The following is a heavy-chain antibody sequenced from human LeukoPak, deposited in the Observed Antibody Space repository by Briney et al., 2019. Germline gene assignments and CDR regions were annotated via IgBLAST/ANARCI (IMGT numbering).Heavy chain of an antibody. CDR3: ARDRAAFHAFDI. Sequence: SETLSLTCTVSGYCLSSGYYWGWIRQPPGKGLEWIGSIYHSGSTYYNPSLKSRVTISVDTSKNQFSLKLSSVAAADTAVYYCARDRAAFHAFDIWGQGTMVTVSS. J-gene: IGHJ3*02. V-gene: IGHV4-38-2*02. D-gene: IGHD6-13*01. CDR1: GYCLSSGYY. CDR2: IYHSGST.